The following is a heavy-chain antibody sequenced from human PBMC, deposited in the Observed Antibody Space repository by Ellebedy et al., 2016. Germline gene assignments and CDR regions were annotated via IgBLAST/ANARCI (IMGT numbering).Heavy chain of an antibody. J-gene: IGHJ4*02. CDR1: GYIFTTYH. CDR3: ARDANWNPGGY. D-gene: IGHD1-1*01. V-gene: IGHV1-46*01. Sequence: ASVKVSCKASGYIFTTYHMHWVRQAPGQGLEWMGIISPSGSSTIYVQKLQGRVTMTRDTSTSTDYMELSSLRSEDTAVYYSARDANWNPGGYWGQGTLVTVSS. CDR2: ISPSGSST.